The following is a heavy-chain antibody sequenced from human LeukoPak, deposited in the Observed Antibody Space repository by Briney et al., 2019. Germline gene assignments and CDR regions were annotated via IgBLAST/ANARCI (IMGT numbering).Heavy chain of an antibody. Sequence: GGSLRLSCAASGFTFSSYSMNWVRQAPGKGLEWVSYISSSSSTIYYADSVKGRFTISRDNAKNSLYLQMNSLRAEDTAVYYCARATDNIAAAEWGQGTLVTVSS. D-gene: IGHD6-13*01. J-gene: IGHJ4*02. CDR3: ARATDNIAAAE. V-gene: IGHV3-48*01. CDR1: GFTFSSYS. CDR2: ISSSSSTI.